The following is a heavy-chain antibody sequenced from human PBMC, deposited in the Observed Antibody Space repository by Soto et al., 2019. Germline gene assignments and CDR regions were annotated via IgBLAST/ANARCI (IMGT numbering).Heavy chain of an antibody. CDR1: GFSLSTSGVG. CDR2: IYWDDDK. V-gene: IGHV2-5*02. Sequence: SGPTLVNPTQTLTLTCTFSGFSLSTSGVGVGWIRQPPGKALEWLALIYWDDDKRYSPSLKSRLTITKDTSKNQVVLTMTNMDPVDTATYYCALSKPYYDFWSGYSSNPAPEYFQHWGQGTLVTVSS. J-gene: IGHJ1*01. D-gene: IGHD3-3*01. CDR3: ALSKPYYDFWSGYSSNPAPEYFQH.